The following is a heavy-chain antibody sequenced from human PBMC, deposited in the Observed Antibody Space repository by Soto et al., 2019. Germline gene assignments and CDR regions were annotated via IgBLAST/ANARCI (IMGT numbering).Heavy chain of an antibody. CDR2: IYYSGST. Sequence: PSETLSLTCTVSGGSISSSSYYWGWIRQPPGKGLEWIGSIYYSGSTYYNPSLKSRVTISVDTSKNQFSLKLSSVTAADTAVYYCARHGPLIEVVPAAYFAFWGRGTLVTVSS. J-gene: IGHJ4*02. V-gene: IGHV4-39*01. D-gene: IGHD2-2*01. CDR1: GGSISSSSYY. CDR3: ARHGPLIEVVPAAYFAF.